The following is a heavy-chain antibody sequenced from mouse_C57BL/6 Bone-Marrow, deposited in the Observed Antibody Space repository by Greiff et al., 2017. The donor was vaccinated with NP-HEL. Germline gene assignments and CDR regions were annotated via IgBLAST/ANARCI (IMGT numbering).Heavy chain of an antibody. CDR3: ARPYSNYPYWYFDV. J-gene: IGHJ1*03. V-gene: IGHV1-42*01. CDR1: GYSFTGYY. D-gene: IGHD2-5*01. Sequence: VQLQQSGPELVKPGASVKISCKASGYSFTGYYMNWVKQSPEKSLEWIGEINPSTGGTTYNQKFKAKATLTVDKSSSTAYMQLSSLTSEDSAVYYCARPYSNYPYWYFDVWGTGTTVTVSS. CDR2: INPSTGGT.